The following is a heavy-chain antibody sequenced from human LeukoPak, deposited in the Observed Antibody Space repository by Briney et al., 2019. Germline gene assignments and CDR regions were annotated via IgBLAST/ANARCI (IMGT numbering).Heavy chain of an antibody. CDR1: GYTFTSYD. V-gene: IGHV1-8*01. D-gene: IGHD6-13*01. CDR3: ASGHLAESDAFDI. CDR2: MNPNSGNT. Sequence: GASVKVSCKASGYTFTSYDINWVRQATGQGLEWMGWMNPNSGNTGYAQKLQGRVTMTTDTSTSTAYMELRSLRSDDTAVYYCASGHLAESDAFDIWGQGTMVTVSS. J-gene: IGHJ3*02.